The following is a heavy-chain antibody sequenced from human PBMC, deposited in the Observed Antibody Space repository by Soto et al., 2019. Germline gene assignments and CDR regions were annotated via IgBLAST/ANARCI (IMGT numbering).Heavy chain of an antibody. Sequence: SVKVSCKASGGTFSSYAISWVRQAPGQGLEWMGGIIPIFGTANYAQKFQGRVTITAGESTSTAYMELSSLRSEDTAVYYCARSNWNDVEGFDYWGQGTLVTVSS. CDR1: GGTFSSYA. CDR2: IIPIFGTA. V-gene: IGHV1-69*13. D-gene: IGHD1-1*01. J-gene: IGHJ4*02. CDR3: ARSNWNDVEGFDY.